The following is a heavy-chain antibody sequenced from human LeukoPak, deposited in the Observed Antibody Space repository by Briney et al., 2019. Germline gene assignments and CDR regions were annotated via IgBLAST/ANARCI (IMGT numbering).Heavy chain of an antibody. D-gene: IGHD3-22*01. J-gene: IGHJ4*02. Sequence: GGSLRLSCAASGFTFSDYYMNWARQAPGKGLEWVSYISSSGSIIYYADSVKGRFTISRDNAKNSLYLQMNSLRAEDTAMYYCARDRYYDSSGYIGYWGQGTLVTVSS. CDR3: ARDRYYDSSGYIGY. V-gene: IGHV3-11*04. CDR2: ISSSGSII. CDR1: GFTFSDYY.